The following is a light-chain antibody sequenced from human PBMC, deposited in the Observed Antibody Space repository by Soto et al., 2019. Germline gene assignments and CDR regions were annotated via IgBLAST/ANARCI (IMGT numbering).Light chain of an antibody. J-gene: IGKJ1*01. CDR3: QQYYSFPRT. Sequence: DIQMTQSPSSLSASVGDGVTITCRASQSISSYLNWYQQKPGKAPKLMIYAASSLQSGVPSRFSGSGSGTDFTLTISCLQSEDFATYYCQQYYSFPRTLGQGTKVDI. CDR2: AAS. V-gene: IGKV1-39*01. CDR1: QSISSY.